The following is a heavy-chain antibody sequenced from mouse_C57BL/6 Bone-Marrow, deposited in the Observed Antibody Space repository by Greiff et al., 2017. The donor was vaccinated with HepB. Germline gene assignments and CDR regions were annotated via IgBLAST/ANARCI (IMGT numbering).Heavy chain of an antibody. CDR3: ARKVVHWYFDV. J-gene: IGHJ1*03. V-gene: IGHV1-4*01. D-gene: IGHD1-1*01. CDR2: INPSSGYT. CDR1: GYTFTSYT. Sequence: QVQLQQSGAELARPGASVKMSCKASGYTFTSYTMHWVKQRPGQGLEWIGYINPSSGYTKYNQKFKDKATLTADKSSSTAYMQLSSLTSEDSAVYYCARKVVHWYFDVWGTGTTVTVSS.